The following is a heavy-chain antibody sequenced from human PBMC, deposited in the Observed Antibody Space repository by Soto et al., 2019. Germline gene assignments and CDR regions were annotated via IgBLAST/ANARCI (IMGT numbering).Heavy chain of an antibody. Sequence: QVQLVQSGAEVKKPGSSVKVSCKASGGTFSSYAISWVRQAPGQGLEWMGGIIPIFGTANYAQKFQGRVTISADESPSTAYMELSRLRSEDTAVYYCARDNVGYYYDSSSSNWFDPWGQGTLVTVSS. CDR3: ARDNVGYYYDSSSSNWFDP. CDR1: GGTFSSYA. V-gene: IGHV1-69*01. D-gene: IGHD3-22*01. J-gene: IGHJ5*02. CDR2: IIPIFGTA.